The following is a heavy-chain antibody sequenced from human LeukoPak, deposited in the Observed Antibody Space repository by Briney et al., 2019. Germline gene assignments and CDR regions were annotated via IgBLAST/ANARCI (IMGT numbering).Heavy chain of an antibody. V-gene: IGHV4-59*01. J-gene: IGHJ5*02. CDR3: ARHYGAGNYYDNWFDP. D-gene: IGHD3-10*01. CDR1: GGSISSFY. CDR2: IYYSGST. Sequence: PSETLSLTCTVSGGSISSFYWSWIRQPPGKGLEWIGYIYYSGSTDYNPSLRSRVTISIDTSKNRFSLKLSSATAADTAVYYCARHYGAGNYYDNWFDPWGQGTLVTVSS.